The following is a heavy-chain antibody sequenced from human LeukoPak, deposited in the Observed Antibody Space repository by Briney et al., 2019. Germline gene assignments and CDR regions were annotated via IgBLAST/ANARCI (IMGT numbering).Heavy chain of an antibody. Sequence: PSQTLSLTCTVSGGSISSGDYYWSWIRQPPGKGLEWIGYIYYSGSTYYNPSLKSRVTISVDTSKNQFSLKLSSVTAADTAVYYCARGYSSSPKLRYFDLWGRGTLVTVSS. CDR1: GGSISSGDYY. CDR3: ARGYSSSPKLRYFDL. J-gene: IGHJ2*01. V-gene: IGHV4-30-4*01. CDR2: IYYSGST. D-gene: IGHD6-13*01.